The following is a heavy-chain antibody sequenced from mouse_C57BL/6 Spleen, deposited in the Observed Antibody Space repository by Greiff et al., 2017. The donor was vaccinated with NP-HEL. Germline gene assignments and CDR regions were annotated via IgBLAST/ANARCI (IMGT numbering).Heavy chain of an antibody. CDR2: IYPETGGT. D-gene: IGHD1-1*02. J-gene: IGHJ4*01. V-gene: IGHV1-15*01. CDR3: TRGWALDY. CDR1: GYTFTDYE. Sequence: QVQLQQSGAELVRPGASVTLSCKASGYTFTDYEMHWVKQTPVHGLEWIGAIYPETGGTAYNQKFKGKAILTADKSSSTAYMELRSLTSEDSDVYYWTRGWALDYWGQGTSVTVSA.